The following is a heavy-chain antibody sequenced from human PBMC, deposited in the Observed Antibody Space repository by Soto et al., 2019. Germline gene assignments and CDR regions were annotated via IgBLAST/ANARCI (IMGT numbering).Heavy chain of an antibody. V-gene: IGHV3-30*14. CDR1: GFTLSSYA. Sequence: GGSLRLSCAASGFTLSSYAIHWVRQAPGKGLEWVAVISYDGSNKYYADSVKGRFTISTDTSKDHVVLTMTNMDPLDTATYFCVHTAGWLHRYWGQGTQVTVSS. J-gene: IGHJ4*02. CDR3: VHTAGWLHRY. D-gene: IGHD5-12*01. CDR2: ISYDGSNK.